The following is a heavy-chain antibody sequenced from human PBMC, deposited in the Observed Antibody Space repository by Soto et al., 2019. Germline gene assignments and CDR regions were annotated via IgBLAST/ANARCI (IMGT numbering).Heavy chain of an antibody. J-gene: IGHJ4*02. D-gene: IGHD6-19*01. V-gene: IGHV3-7*03. CDR1: GFTSSDYW. CDR2: INQDGTQK. Sequence: EVQLVESGGGLVKPGGSLRLSCAGSGFTSSDYWMTWVRQPPGKGLEWVASINQDGTQKFYVDSVRGRFTISKDNAKNSLFLQMISLRAEDTAVYYCARWESSDWYLGIWGQGTLVTVSS. CDR3: ARWESSDWYLGI.